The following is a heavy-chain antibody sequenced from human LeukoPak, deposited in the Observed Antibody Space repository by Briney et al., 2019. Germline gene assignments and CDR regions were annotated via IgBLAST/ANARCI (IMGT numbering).Heavy chain of an antibody. CDR3: AADPGYGGNHYYYNMDV. D-gene: IGHD4-23*01. V-gene: IGHV1-58*01. CDR1: GFTFSRSV. Sequence: SVKVSCKASGFTFSRSVVQWVRQARGQGLEWMGWIVVGSGNTNYAEKFQRRVTITRDTSTSTAYMEVSSLRSEDTAVYYCAADPGYGGNHYYYNMDVWGKGTTVTVSS. CDR2: IVVGSGNT. J-gene: IGHJ6*04.